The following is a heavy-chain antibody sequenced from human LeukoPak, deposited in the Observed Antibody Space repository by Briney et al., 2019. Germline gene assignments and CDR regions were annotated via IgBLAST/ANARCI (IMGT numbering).Heavy chain of an antibody. Sequence: GGSLRLSCAASGFTFSSYWMSWVRQAPGKGLEWVANIKQDGSEKYYVDSVKGRFTISRDNAKNSLYLQMNSLRAEDTAVHYCARDRIAAAGSFGYWGQGTLVTVSS. V-gene: IGHV3-7*01. CDR2: IKQDGSEK. CDR1: GFTFSSYW. J-gene: IGHJ4*02. D-gene: IGHD6-13*01. CDR3: ARDRIAAAGSFGY.